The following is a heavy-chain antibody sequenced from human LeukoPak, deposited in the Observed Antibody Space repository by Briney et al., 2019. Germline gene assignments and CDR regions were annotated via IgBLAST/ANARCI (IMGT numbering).Heavy chain of an antibody. D-gene: IGHD3-22*01. CDR1: GFTVSSNY. Sequence: GGSLRLSCAASGFTVSSNYMSWVRQAPGKGLEWVSVIYSGGSTYYADSVKGRFTISRDNSKNTLYLQMNSLRAEDTAVYYCARERGNYYDSSGLWGQGTLVTVSS. V-gene: IGHV3-53*01. CDR2: IYSGGST. J-gene: IGHJ4*02. CDR3: ARERGNYYDSSGL.